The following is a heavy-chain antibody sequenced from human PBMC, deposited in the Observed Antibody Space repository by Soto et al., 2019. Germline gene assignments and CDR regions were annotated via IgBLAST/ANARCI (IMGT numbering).Heavy chain of an antibody. V-gene: IGHV3-15*07. Sequence: GGSLRLSCAASGFTFSNAWMNWVRQAPGKGLKWVGRIKSKTDGGTTDYAAPVKGRFTISRDDSKNTLYLQMNSLKTEDTAVYYCTTVSDYYDSSGYYYPFDYWGQGTLVTVSS. CDR3: TTVSDYYDSSGYYYPFDY. CDR2: IKSKTDGGTT. CDR1: GFTFSNAW. J-gene: IGHJ4*02. D-gene: IGHD3-22*01.